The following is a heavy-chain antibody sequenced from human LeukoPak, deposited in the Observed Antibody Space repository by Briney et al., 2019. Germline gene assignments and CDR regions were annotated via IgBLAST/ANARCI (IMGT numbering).Heavy chain of an antibody. D-gene: IGHD3-16*01. J-gene: IGHJ4*02. V-gene: IGHV1-18*01. Sequence: ASVKVSCKASGYTFTSYGISWVRRAPGQGLEWMGWISAYNGNTNYAQKLQGRVTMTTDTSTSTAYMELRSLRSDDTAVYYCARDNEAIAHRLLGYWGQGTLVTVSS. CDR2: ISAYNGNT. CDR3: ARDNEAIAHRLLGY. CDR1: GYTFTSYG.